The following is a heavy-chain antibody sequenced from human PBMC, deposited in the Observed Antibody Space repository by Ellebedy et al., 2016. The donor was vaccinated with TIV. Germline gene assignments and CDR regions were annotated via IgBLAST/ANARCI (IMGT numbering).Heavy chain of an antibody. J-gene: IGHJ4*02. Sequence: GESLKISCAASGFTFSSYGFHWVRQAPGKGLERVAFISSDGNNKYYADSVKGRFTISRDNSKNTLYLQMNSLRAEDTARYFCAKDLGIERQWGFDYWGQGTLVTVSS. CDR3: AKDLGIERQWGFDY. CDR1: GFTFSSYG. D-gene: IGHD1-26*01. CDR2: ISSDGNNK. V-gene: IGHV3-30*18.